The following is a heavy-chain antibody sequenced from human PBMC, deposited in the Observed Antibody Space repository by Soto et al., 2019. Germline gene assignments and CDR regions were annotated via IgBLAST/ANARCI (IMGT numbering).Heavy chain of an antibody. J-gene: IGHJ6*03. CDR3: ARMVRGSNIDYYHYMDV. Sequence: QVQLVQSGAEVKKPGASVKVSCKASGYSFTSHGISWVRQAPGQGLEWMAWISASNGDTNYAQKFQGRVTVTTDTSTSTGSMELRSLRSEDTAVYYCARMVRGSNIDYYHYMDVWGKGTTVTVSS. CDR1: GYSFTSHG. V-gene: IGHV1-18*01. D-gene: IGHD3-10*01. CDR2: ISASNGDT.